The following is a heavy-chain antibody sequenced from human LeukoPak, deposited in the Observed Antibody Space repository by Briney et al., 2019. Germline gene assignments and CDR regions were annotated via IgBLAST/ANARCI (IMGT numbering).Heavy chain of an antibody. Sequence: SETLSLTCTVSGGSISTYYWSWIRQPPGKGLECLGFIFNTGTTNYNPSLKRRVTISVNTSKNQFSLKLRYVTAADTAVYYCARTYCGTNACPFEFWGQGTLVTVSS. D-gene: IGHD2-21*01. CDR3: ARTYCGTNACPFEF. J-gene: IGHJ4*02. CDR2: IFNTGTT. CDR1: GGSISTYY. V-gene: IGHV4-59*08.